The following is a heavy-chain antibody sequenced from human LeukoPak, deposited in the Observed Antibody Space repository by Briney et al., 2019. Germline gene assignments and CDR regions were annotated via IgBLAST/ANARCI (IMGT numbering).Heavy chain of an antibody. J-gene: IGHJ3*02. CDR2: IRQDGSEK. Sequence: PGGSLRLSCETSGFSFSTYWMSWVRQPPGKGLEWVANIRQDGSEKYYVDSVKGRFTISRDIAKQSVFLQMNSLRAEDTAVYYCARGFYGGTTVSVDSEPDAFDIWGQGTMVTVSS. V-gene: IGHV3-7*01. D-gene: IGHD1-1*01. CDR3: ARGFYGGTTVSVDSEPDAFDI. CDR1: GFSFSTYW.